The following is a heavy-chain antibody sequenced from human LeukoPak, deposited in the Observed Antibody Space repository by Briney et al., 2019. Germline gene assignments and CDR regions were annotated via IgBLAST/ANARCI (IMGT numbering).Heavy chain of an antibody. CDR2: IYYSGST. J-gene: IGHJ4*02. V-gene: IGHV4-59*01. CDR3: ARHMFLTGAQRAFEY. Sequence: SETLSLTCTVSGGSISSYYWSWIRQPPGKGLQWIGYIYYSGSTNYYPPLKSRVTISADTSKNQFSLKLSSVTAADTAVYYCARHMFLTGAQRAFEYWGQGTLVTVSS. CDR1: GGSISSYY. D-gene: IGHD3-9*01.